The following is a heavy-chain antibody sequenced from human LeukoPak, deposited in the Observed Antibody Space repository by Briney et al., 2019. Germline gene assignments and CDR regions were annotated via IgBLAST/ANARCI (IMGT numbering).Heavy chain of an antibody. Sequence: PSETLSLTCTVSGGSLSSYYWSWIRQPPGKGLEWIGYIYYTGSTNYNPSLKSRLTISLDMSKNQFSLRLSSVTAADTAIYYCARVGRYCGGDCFLDYRGQGTLVTVSS. CDR2: IYYTGST. CDR3: ARVGRYCGGDCFLDY. CDR1: GGSLSSYY. D-gene: IGHD2-21*02. V-gene: IGHV4-59*01. J-gene: IGHJ4*02.